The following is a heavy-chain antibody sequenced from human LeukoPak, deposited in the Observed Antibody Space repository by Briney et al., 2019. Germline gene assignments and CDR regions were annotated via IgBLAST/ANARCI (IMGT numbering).Heavy chain of an antibody. CDR2: IIPILGIA. CDR1: GGTFSSYA. CDR3: ARSQIPLGTWYFDL. V-gene: IGHV1-69*04. D-gene: IGHD1-14*01. J-gene: IGHJ2*01. Sequence: SVKVSCKASGGTFSSYAISWVRQAPGQGLEWMGRIIPILGIANYAQKFQGRVTITADESTSTAYMELSSLRSEDTAVYYCARSQIPLGTWYFDLWGRGTLVTVSS.